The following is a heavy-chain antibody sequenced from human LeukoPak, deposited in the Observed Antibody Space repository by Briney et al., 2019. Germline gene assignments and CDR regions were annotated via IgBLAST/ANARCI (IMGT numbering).Heavy chain of an antibody. V-gene: IGHV5-51*01. J-gene: IGHJ4*02. Sequence: GESLKISCKGSGYSFTNYWIGWVRQMPGKGLEWMGIIYPGDSDSRYSPSFQGQVTISADKSISTAYLQWSSLKASDTAIYYCARHLVYIGQLPDYWGQGTLVTVSS. CDR3: ARHLVYIGQLPDY. D-gene: IGHD5-12*01. CDR2: IYPGDSDS. CDR1: GYSFTNYW.